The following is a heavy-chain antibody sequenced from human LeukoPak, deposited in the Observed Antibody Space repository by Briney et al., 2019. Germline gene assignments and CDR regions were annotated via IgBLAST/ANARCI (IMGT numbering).Heavy chain of an antibody. D-gene: IGHD2-15*01. CDR2: FDPEDGET. Sequence: ASVKVSCKVSGYTLTELSMHWVRQAPGKGLEWMGGFDPEDGETIYAQKFQGRVTMTEDTSTDTAYMELSSLRSEDTAVYYCATPGYCSGGSCYHIEGFDYWGQGTLVTVSS. J-gene: IGHJ4*02. V-gene: IGHV1-24*01. CDR1: GYTLTELS. CDR3: ATPGYCSGGSCYHIEGFDY.